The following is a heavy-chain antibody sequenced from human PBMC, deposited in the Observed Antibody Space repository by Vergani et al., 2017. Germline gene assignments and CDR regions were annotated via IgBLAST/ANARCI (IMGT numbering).Heavy chain of an antibody. CDR3: AKDRTSGSYYTQPFDY. CDR2: IWYDGSNK. Sequence: QVQLVESGGGVVQPGRSLRLSCAASGFTFSSYGMHWVCQAPGKGREWVAVIWYDGSNKSYADSVKGRVTNSRDKSKNTLYLQMNSLRAEDTAVFYCAKDRTSGSYYTQPFDYWGQGTLVTVSS. CDR1: GFTFSSYG. D-gene: IGHD3-10*01. J-gene: IGHJ4*02. V-gene: IGHV3-33*03.